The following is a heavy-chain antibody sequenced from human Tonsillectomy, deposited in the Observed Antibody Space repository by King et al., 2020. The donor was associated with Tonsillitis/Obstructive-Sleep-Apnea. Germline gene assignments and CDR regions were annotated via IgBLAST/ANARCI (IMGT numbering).Heavy chain of an antibody. Sequence: QLVQSGAEVKKPGESLKISCKGSAYSFTSYWIGWVRQMPGKGLEWMGIIHPGDSETKYSPSFQGQVTISADKSISTAFLQWSSLKASDTAMYYCARQLPLTYTYCGGDCYSGWYFDLWGRGTLVTVSS. V-gene: IGHV5-51*01. CDR2: IHPGDSET. CDR3: ARQLPLTYTYCGGDCYSGWYFDL. J-gene: IGHJ2*01. D-gene: IGHD2-21*02. CDR1: AYSFTSYW.